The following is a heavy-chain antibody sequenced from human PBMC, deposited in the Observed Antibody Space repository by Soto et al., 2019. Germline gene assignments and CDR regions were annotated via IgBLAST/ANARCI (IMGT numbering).Heavy chain of an antibody. CDR3: ARAPSCSGGSCYRPGGYYYYMDV. V-gene: IGHV4-39*01. CDR2: IYYSGST. J-gene: IGHJ6*03. CDR1: GGSISSSSYY. Sequence: PSETLSLTCTVSGGSISSSSYYWGWIRQPPGKGLEWIGSIYYSGSTYYNPSLKSRVTISVDTSKNQFSLKLSSVTAADTAVYYCARAPSCSGGSCYRPGGYYYYMDVWGKGTTVTVSS. D-gene: IGHD2-15*01.